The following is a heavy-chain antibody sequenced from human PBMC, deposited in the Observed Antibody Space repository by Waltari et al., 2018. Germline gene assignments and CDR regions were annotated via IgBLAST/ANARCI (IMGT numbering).Heavy chain of an antibody. CDR1: GGSFSGYY. J-gene: IGHJ4*02. V-gene: IGHV4-34*01. D-gene: IGHD6-6*01. CDR2: INHSGST. CDR3: ARGSVGSAARTFGY. Sequence: QVQLQQWGAGLLKPSETLSLTCAVYGGSFSGYYWSWIRQPPGKGLEWIGEINHSGSTNYNPSLKRRVTISVDTSKNQFALKLSSVTAADTAVYYCARGSVGSAARTFGYWGQGTLVTVSS.